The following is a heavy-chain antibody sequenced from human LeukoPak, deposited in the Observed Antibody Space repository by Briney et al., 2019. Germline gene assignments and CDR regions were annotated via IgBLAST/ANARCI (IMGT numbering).Heavy chain of an antibody. CDR3: ARGRRMLHYYGSGSYKTNFDY. D-gene: IGHD3-10*01. Sequence: SETLSLTCAVYGGSFSGYYWSWIRQPPGKGLEWIGEINHSGSTNYNPSLKSRVTISVDTSKNQFSLKLSSETAADTAVYYCARGRRMLHYYGSGSYKTNFDYWGQGTLVTVSS. J-gene: IGHJ4*02. CDR1: GGSFSGYY. V-gene: IGHV4-34*01. CDR2: INHSGST.